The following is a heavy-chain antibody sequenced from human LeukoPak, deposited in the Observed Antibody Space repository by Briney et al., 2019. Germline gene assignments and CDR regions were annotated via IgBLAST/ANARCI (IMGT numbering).Heavy chain of an antibody. D-gene: IGHD4-23*01. V-gene: IGHV1-46*01. CDR1: GFLFTNYL. CDR2: IAPSVDTT. Sequence: ASVKVSCKSSGFLFTNYLLHWVRQAPGQGLEWVGRIAPSVDTTNYAQKFRDRVTMTRDTSTSTVYMELRSLRSEDTALYYCVREESGGYFDYWGQGTLVSVSS. CDR3: VREESGGYFDY. J-gene: IGHJ4*02.